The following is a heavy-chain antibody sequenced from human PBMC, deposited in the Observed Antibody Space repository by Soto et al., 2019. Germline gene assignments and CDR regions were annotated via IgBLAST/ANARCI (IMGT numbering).Heavy chain of an antibody. CDR1: GYTFTNFG. J-gene: IGHJ5*02. D-gene: IGHD6-13*01. V-gene: IGHV1-18*01. CDR3: AREPPRATAGLNYYDP. CDR2: ISAFNGHT. Sequence: QVQLVQSGTEVKMPGASVKVSCKTSGYTFTNFGISWVRQAPGQGLEWMGWISAFNGHTHHAQKFQGRVTLTTDTSTTTAFLEQRSLRSDDTAVYYCAREPPRATAGLNYYDPWGQGTLVSVSS.